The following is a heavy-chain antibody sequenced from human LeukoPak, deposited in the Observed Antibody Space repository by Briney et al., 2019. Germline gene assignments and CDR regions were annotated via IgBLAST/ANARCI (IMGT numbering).Heavy chain of an antibody. CDR3: ARPTGIVGATFCY. D-gene: IGHD1-26*01. V-gene: IGHV1-69*13. Sequence: ASVTVSCKASGGTFSSYAISWVPRAPGQGLEWMGGIIPILGTANYAQKLQGRVTITADESTSTAYMELSSLRSEDTAVYYCARPTGIVGATFCYWGQGTLVTVSS. CDR1: GGTFSSYA. CDR2: IIPILGTA. J-gene: IGHJ4*02.